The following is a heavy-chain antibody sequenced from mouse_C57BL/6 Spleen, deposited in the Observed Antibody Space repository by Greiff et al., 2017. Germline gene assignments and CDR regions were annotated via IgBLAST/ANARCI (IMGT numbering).Heavy chain of an antibody. D-gene: IGHD1-1*01. J-gene: IGHJ4*01. V-gene: IGHV1-59*01. CDR3: ARAPSTVVDYYAMDY. Sequence: QVQLQQSGAELVRPGTSVKLSCKASGYTFTSYWMHWVKQRPGQGLEWIGVIDPSDSYTNYNQKFKGKATLTVDTSSSTAYMQLSSLTSEDSAVYYCARAPSTVVDYYAMDYWGQGTSVTVSS. CDR2: IDPSDSYT. CDR1: GYTFTSYW.